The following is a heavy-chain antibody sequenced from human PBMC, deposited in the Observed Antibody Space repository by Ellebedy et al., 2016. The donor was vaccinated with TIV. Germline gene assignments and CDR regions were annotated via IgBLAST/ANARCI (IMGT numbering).Heavy chain of an antibody. D-gene: IGHD4-23*01. CDR1: GLTFRDYG. CDR2: ISKYGGTT. Sequence: GGSLRLXXEVSGLTFRDYGMSWVRQAPGKGLEWVSSISKYGGTTHYAESVRGRFTISRDNSKSTLYLQMNSLRAEDTALYYCARQNYGRSSTYWYFDVWGRGTHVTVSS. J-gene: IGHJ2*01. CDR3: ARQNYGRSSTYWYFDV. V-gene: IGHV3-23*01.